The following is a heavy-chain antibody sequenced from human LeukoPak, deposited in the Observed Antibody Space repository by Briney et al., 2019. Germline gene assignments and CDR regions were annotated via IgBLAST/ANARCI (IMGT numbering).Heavy chain of an antibody. D-gene: IGHD3-22*01. CDR2: VYPGDSES. CDR1: GYSFSTYW. V-gene: IGHV5-51*01. J-gene: IGHJ4*02. CDR3: ARHYYDTSGYFDY. Sequence: GESLKISCKGSGYSFSTYWIAWVRQMPGKGLEWRGIVYPGDSESRYSPSFQGQATMSADKSINTAYLQWSSLKASDTAMYYCARHYYDTSGYFDYWGQGTLVTVSS.